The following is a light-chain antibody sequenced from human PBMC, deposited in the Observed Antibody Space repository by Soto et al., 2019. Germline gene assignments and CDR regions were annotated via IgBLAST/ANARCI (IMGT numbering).Light chain of an antibody. CDR1: QSVSNNN. CDR3: QQYGRSPRA. Sequence: DILLTQSPGTLSLSPPARTTLSCRASQSVSNNNLTWYQQIPGQAPRLLIYDASHRASGIPDRFSGSGSGTDFTLTISGLEPEDSAVYYCQQYGRSPRAIGQGTKVDIK. CDR2: DAS. J-gene: IGKJ1*01. V-gene: IGKV3-20*01.